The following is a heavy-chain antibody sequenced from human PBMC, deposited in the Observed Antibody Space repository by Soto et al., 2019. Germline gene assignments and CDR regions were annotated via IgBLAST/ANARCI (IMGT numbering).Heavy chain of an antibody. D-gene: IGHD3-22*01. CDR1: GGTLSSYA. Sequence: SVQVTCKASGGTLSSYAISWVRQAPGQGLEWMGGIIPIFGTANYAQKFQGRVTITADESTSTAYMELSSLRSEDTAVYYCARVPSNYYDSSGYPDYWGQGTQVTVSS. J-gene: IGHJ4*02. V-gene: IGHV1-69*13. CDR2: IIPIFGTA. CDR3: ARVPSNYYDSSGYPDY.